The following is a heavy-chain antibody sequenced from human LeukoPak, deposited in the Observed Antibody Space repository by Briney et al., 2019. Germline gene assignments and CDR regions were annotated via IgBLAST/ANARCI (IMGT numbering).Heavy chain of an antibody. CDR3: ARVEYYDYVWGSYRPYYFDY. V-gene: IGHV1-69*13. Sequence: SVKVSCKASGGTFSSYAISWVRQAPGQGLEWMGGIIPIFGTANYAQKFQGRVTITADESTSTAYMELSSLRSEDTAVYYCARVEYYDYVWGSYRPYYFDYWGQGTLVTVSS. CDR2: IIPIFGTA. D-gene: IGHD3-16*02. J-gene: IGHJ4*02. CDR1: GGTFSSYA.